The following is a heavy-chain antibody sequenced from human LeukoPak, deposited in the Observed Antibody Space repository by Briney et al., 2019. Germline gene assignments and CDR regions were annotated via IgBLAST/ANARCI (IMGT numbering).Heavy chain of an antibody. V-gene: IGHV4-59*12. CDR3: ARLPRYGGYDHFDY. CDR1: GDSIDSYY. D-gene: IGHD5-12*01. CDR2: IYYRGTT. Sequence: SETLSLTCTVSGDSIDSYYWSWIRQPPGKGLEWIGYIYYRGTTSYNPFLKSRVTISVGTSKNQFSLKLNSVTAADTAVYYCARLPRYGGYDHFDYWGQGILVIVSS. J-gene: IGHJ4*02.